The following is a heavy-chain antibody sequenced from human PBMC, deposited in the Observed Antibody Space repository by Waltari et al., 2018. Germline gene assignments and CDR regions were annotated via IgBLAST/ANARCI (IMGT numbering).Heavy chain of an antibody. V-gene: IGHV1-18*04. Sequence: VHLLQSGPEVQRPGASVKVSCNASNYTFSNYRITCVRQAPGQGLRWMGMSATHGRDTIYAQTLQDRLTMSIDTCTNTAYMEWRGRRSDDTAVYYWARGRIPLSHERGNDYEAFEVWGQGTMVTVSS. D-gene: IGHD5-12*01. CDR1: NYTFSNYR. CDR2: SATHGRDT. J-gene: IGHJ3*01. CDR3: ARGRIPLSHERGNDYEAFEV.